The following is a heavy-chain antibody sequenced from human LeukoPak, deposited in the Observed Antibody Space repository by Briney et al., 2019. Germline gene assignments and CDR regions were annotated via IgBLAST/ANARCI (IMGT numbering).Heavy chain of an antibody. V-gene: IGHV1-69*13. J-gene: IGHJ1*01. CDR1: GGTFSSYA. D-gene: IGHD3-22*01. CDR3: AYLPYYYDSSGYYYSSAYFQH. Sequence: GASVKVSCKASGGTFSSYAISWVRQAPGQGLEWMGGIIPIFGTANYAQKFQGRVTITADESTSTAYMELSSLRSEDTAVYYCAYLPYYYDSSGYYYSSAYFQHWGQGTLVTVSS. CDR2: IIPIFGTA.